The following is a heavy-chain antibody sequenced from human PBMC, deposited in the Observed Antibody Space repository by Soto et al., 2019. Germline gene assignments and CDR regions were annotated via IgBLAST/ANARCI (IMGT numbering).Heavy chain of an antibody. V-gene: IGHV1-18*01. D-gene: IGHD6-19*01. CDR2: ISAYNGNT. Sequence: ASVKVSCKASGYTFTSYGISWVRQAPGQGLEWMGWISAYNGNTNYAQKLQGRVTMTTDTSTSTAYMELRSLRSDDTAVYYCARDEIIAVAGLSYYGMDVWGQGTTVTVS. CDR3: ARDEIIAVAGLSYYGMDV. CDR1: GYTFTSYG. J-gene: IGHJ6*02.